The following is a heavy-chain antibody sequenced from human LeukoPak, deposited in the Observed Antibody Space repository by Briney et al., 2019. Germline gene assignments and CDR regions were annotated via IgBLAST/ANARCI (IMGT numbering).Heavy chain of an antibody. CDR2: IWYDGSNK. V-gene: IGHV3-33*01. Sequence: GGSLRLSCAASGFTFSSYGMHWVRQAPGKGLEWVAVIWYDGSNKYYADSVKGRFTISRDNSKNTLYLQMNSLRAEDTAVYYCARAGGRRGDFPSDYWGQGTLVTVSS. J-gene: IGHJ4*02. D-gene: IGHD1-1*01. CDR3: ARAGGRRGDFPSDY. CDR1: GFTFSSYG.